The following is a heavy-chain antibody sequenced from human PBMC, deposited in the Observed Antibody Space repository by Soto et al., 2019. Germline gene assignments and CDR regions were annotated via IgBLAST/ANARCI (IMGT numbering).Heavy chain of an antibody. CDR2: VKSKTDGGSA. CDR3: PTDSRTIMQEVRFAY. D-gene: IGHD3-16*01. Sequence: GGSLRLSCAASGFAFSNAWINWVRQAPGRGLEWVGRVKSKTDGGSADYAAPVKGRFDVSRDDSKNIVYLQMNSLKTEDTAVYYCPTDSRTIMQEVRFAYWGPGTLVTVSS. J-gene: IGHJ4*01. V-gene: IGHV3-15*07. CDR1: GFAFSNAW.